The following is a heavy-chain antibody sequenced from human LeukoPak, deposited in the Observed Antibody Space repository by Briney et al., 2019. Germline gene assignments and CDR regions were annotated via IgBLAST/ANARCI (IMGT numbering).Heavy chain of an antibody. CDR2: IYYSGST. D-gene: IGHD4-17*01. V-gene: IGHV4-59*01. Sequence: SETLSLTCTVSGGSISSYYWSWIRQPPGKGLEWIGYIYYSGSTNYNPSLKSGVTISVDTSKNQFSLKLSSVAAADTAVYYCARDGRGEFDPWGQGTLVTVSS. J-gene: IGHJ5*02. CDR3: ARDGRGEFDP. CDR1: GGSISSYY.